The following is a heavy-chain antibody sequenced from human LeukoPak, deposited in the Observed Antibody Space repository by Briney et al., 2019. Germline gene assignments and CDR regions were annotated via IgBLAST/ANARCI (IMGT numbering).Heavy chain of an antibody. V-gene: IGHV3-23*01. CDR1: GFTFSIYS. CDR2: ISGGSAAT. D-gene: IGHD6-19*01. CDR3: AREGDRGAEVADYFDY. Sequence: PGGSLGLSCAASGFTFSIYSMAWVRQAPGKGLEWVSVISGGSAATFYADSVKGRFTISRDNSKNTMYLQISSLRSEDTAVYYCAREGDRGAEVADYFDYWGQGSLVTVSS. J-gene: IGHJ4*02.